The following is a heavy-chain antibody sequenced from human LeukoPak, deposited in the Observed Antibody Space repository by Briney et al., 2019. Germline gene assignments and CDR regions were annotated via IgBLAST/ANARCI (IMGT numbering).Heavy chain of an antibody. D-gene: IGHD2-2*01. Sequence: GGSLRLSCAASGFTFTSYSINCVPQSPGTGLKWFSSFSSSSSYIYYADSLKGRFTISRDNSKNTLYLQMNSLRAEDTAVYYCAKGVVVAPDVTPFDYWGQGTLVTVSS. CDR2: FSSSSSYI. V-gene: IGHV3-21*04. J-gene: IGHJ4*02. CDR3: AKGVVVAPDVTPFDY. CDR1: GFTFTSYS.